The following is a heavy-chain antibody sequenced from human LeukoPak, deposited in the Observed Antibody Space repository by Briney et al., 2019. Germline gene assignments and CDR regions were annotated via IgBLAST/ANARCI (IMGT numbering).Heavy chain of an antibody. CDR1: GYTLTELS. Sequence: ASVKVSCKVSGYTLTELSMHWVRQAPGKGLEWMGGFDPEDGETIYAQKSQGRVTMTEDTSTDTAYMELSSLRSEDTAVYYCARGDYGSGSFDYWGQGTLVTVSS. D-gene: IGHD3-10*01. CDR2: FDPEDGET. V-gene: IGHV1-24*01. CDR3: ARGDYGSGSFDY. J-gene: IGHJ4*02.